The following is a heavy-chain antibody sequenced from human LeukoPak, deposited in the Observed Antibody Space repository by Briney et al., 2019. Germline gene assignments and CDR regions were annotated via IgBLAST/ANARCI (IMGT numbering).Heavy chain of an antibody. J-gene: IGHJ6*03. Sequence: SETLSLTCTVSGGSISSYYWSWIRQPPGKGLEWIGYIYYGGSTNYNPSLKSRVTISVDTSKNQFSLKLSSVTAADTAVYYCARDVNYDSPNYYMDVWGKGTTVTVSS. CDR3: ARDVNYDSPNYYMDV. CDR2: IYYGGST. D-gene: IGHD3-3*01. V-gene: IGHV4-59*01. CDR1: GGSISSYY.